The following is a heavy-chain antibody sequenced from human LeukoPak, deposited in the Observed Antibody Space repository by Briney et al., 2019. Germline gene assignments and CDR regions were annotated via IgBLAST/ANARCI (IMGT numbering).Heavy chain of an antibody. J-gene: IGHJ4*02. CDR1: GFTLSSNW. Sequence: PGGSLRLSCAVSGFTLSSNWMHWVRQAPGKGLEWVSRMNQDGSGTSYADSVKGRFTISRDNAENTVYLQMNSLRAEDSAVYYCATVFDYWGQGTLVTVSS. CDR3: ATVFDY. CDR2: MNQDGSGT. V-gene: IGHV3-74*01.